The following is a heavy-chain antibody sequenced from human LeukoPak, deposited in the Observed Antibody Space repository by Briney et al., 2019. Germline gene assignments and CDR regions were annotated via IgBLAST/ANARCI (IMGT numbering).Heavy chain of an antibody. CDR1: GDSINSGGYY. CDR3: AGGGYYYDTCGPFDY. CDR2: ISHSGST. Sequence: SQTLSLTCTVSGDSINSGGYYWSWIRQHPGKGLEWIGYISHSGSTSYNPSLKSRVTISVDTSNNEFSLRLTSVTAADTAVYYCAGGGYYYDTCGPFDYWGQGTLVTVSS. J-gene: IGHJ4*02. V-gene: IGHV4-31*03. D-gene: IGHD3-22*01.